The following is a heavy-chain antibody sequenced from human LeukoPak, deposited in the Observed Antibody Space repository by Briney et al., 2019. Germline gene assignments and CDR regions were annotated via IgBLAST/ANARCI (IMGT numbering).Heavy chain of an antibody. CDR3: ARDYYGDYVRWFDP. CDR1: GFTFSSYG. CDR2: IWYDGSNK. V-gene: IGHV3-33*01. J-gene: IGHJ5*02. Sequence: PGGSLRLSCAASGFTFSSYGMHGVRQALGKGLEWVAVIWYDGSNKYYAASVKGRFTISRDNSKNTLYLQMNSLRAEDTAVYYCARDYYGDYVRWFDPWGQGTLVTVSS. D-gene: IGHD4-17*01.